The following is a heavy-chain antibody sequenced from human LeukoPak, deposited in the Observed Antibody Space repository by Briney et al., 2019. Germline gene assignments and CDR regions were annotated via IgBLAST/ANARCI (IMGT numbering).Heavy chain of an antibody. Sequence: SETLSLTCTVSGGSISSYYWSWVRQPPGKGLEWIGYIYYSGSTNYNPSLKSRVTISVDTSKNQFSLKLSSVTAADTAVYYCARDYNNYDFWSGYYIGGGWFDPWGQGTLVTVSS. D-gene: IGHD3-3*01. J-gene: IGHJ5*02. CDR1: GGSISSYY. V-gene: IGHV4-59*01. CDR3: ARDYNNYDFWSGYYIGGGWFDP. CDR2: IYYSGST.